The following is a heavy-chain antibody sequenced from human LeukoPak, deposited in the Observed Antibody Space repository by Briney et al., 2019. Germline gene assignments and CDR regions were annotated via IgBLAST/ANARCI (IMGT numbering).Heavy chain of an antibody. Sequence: GASVKVSCKASGYTFISYGINWVGQAPGQGLEWMGWVSGYNGNTNYAQNLQGRVTMTRDTSTSTAYMELRSLRSDDTAVYYCARELGGAGSYFFPYYGMDVWGQGTTVAVSS. J-gene: IGHJ6*02. D-gene: IGHD3-10*01. CDR2: VSGYNGNT. CDR3: ARELGGAGSYFFPYYGMDV. V-gene: IGHV1-18*01. CDR1: GYTFISYG.